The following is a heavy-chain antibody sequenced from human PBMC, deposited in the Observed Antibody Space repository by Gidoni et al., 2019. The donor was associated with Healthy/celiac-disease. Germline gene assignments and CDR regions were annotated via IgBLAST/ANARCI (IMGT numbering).Heavy chain of an antibody. Sequence: EVQLVQSGAEVKKPGESLKLSCKGSGYSFTSYWIGWVRQMPGKGLEWMGIIYPGDSDTRYSPSFQGQVTISADKSISTAYLQWSSLKASDTAMYYCARHLPDCGGDCALDYWGQGTLVTVSS. V-gene: IGHV5-51*01. CDR2: IYPGDSDT. CDR1: GYSFTSYW. J-gene: IGHJ4*02. CDR3: ARHLPDCGGDCALDY. D-gene: IGHD2-21*01.